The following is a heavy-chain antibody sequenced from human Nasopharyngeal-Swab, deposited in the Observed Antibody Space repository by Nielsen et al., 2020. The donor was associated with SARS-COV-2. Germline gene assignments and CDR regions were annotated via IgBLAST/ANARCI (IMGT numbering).Heavy chain of an antibody. V-gene: IGHV3-74*01. Sequence: GGSLRLSCVASGFTFGNYWMHWVRQVPGKGLVWVSHINADGSSTTYADSVKGRFTISRDNAKNTLFLQMDSLRAEDTAVYYCARDLSSIVGATPLVYWGQGTLVTVSS. CDR1: GFTFGNYW. J-gene: IGHJ4*02. CDR3: ARDLSSIVGATPLVY. D-gene: IGHD1-26*01. CDR2: INADGSST.